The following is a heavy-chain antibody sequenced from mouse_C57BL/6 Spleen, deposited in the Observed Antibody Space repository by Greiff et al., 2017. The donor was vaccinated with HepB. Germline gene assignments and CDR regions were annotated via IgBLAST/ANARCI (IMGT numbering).Heavy chain of an antibody. CDR3: ARGDGSSPAWFAY. CDR2: IYPGDGDT. D-gene: IGHD1-1*01. CDR1: GYAFSSYW. J-gene: IGHJ3*01. Sequence: QVQLQQSGAELVKPGASVKISCKASGYAFSSYWMNWVKQRPGKGLEWIGQIYPGDGDTNYNGKFKGKATLTADKSSSTASMQLSSLTSEDSAVYFCARGDGSSPAWFAYWGQGTPVTVSA. V-gene: IGHV1-80*01.